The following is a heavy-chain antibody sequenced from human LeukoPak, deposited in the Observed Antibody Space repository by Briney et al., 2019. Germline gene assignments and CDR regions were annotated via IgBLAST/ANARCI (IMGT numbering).Heavy chain of an antibody. J-gene: IGHJ4*02. V-gene: IGHV5-51*01. Sequence: HGESLKISCKGSGYIFTSYWIGWVRQMPGKGLEWVGFIYPGDSDTRYSPSFQGQVTVSADKSISTAYLQWSSLKASDTAMYYCATTDISMATGFDHWGQGTLVTVSS. CDR2: IYPGDSDT. CDR3: ATTDISMATGFDH. D-gene: IGHD5-18*01. CDR1: GYIFTSYW.